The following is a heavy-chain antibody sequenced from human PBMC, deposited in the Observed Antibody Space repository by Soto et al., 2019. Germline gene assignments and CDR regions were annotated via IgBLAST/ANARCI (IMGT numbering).Heavy chain of an antibody. CDR1: GGTFSSYT. D-gene: IGHD5-12*01. CDR3: ARARDGYNFDYYGMDV. Sequence: QVQLVQSGAEVKKPGSSVKVSCKASGGTFSSYTISWVRQAPGQGLEWMGRIIPILGIANYAQKFQGRVTITXXKXTTXAYMELSSLRSEDTAVYYCARARDGYNFDYYGMDVWGQGTTVTVSS. J-gene: IGHJ6*02. V-gene: IGHV1-69*02. CDR2: IIPILGIA.